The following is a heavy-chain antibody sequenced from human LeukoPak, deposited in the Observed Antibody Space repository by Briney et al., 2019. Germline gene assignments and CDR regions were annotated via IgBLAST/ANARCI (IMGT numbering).Heavy chain of an antibody. J-gene: IGHJ4*02. CDR1: GGSVSSGSYY. V-gene: IGHV4-39*01. Sequence: SETLSLTCTVSGGSVSSGSYYWSWIRQPPGKGLEWIGSIYYSGSTYYNPSLKSRVTIFVETSKNKFSLKVSSVTAADTAVYYCARQTWIELWHFDYWGQGALVTVSS. D-gene: IGHD5-18*01. CDR3: ARQTWIELWHFDY. CDR2: IYYSGST.